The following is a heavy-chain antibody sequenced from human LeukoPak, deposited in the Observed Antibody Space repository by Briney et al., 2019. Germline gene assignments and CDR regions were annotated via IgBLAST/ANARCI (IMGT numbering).Heavy chain of an antibody. V-gene: IGHV3-15*01. Sequence: GGSLRLSCAASGFTFSNAWMSWVRQAPGKGLEWVGRIKTKTNGGTTDYAAPLKGRFTISRDDSKNMLYLQMNSLKTEDTAVYYCSTDGYYYDSSGPRDYWGQGTLVTVSS. CDR1: GFTFSNAW. CDR2: IKTKTNGGTT. D-gene: IGHD3-22*01. CDR3: STDGYYYDSSGPRDY. J-gene: IGHJ4*02.